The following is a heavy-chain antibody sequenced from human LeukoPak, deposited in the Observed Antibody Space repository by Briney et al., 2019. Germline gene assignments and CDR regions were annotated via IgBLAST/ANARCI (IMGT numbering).Heavy chain of an antibody. J-gene: IGHJ4*02. Sequence: SETLSLTCSVSGDSISSYYWTWLRQPAGKGLEWIGRIYTSGSTNYSPSLKSRVTMPVDTSKNQFFLNLTSVTAADTAVYYCAREGATTRPLDYWGQGTLVTVSS. CDR3: AREGATTRPLDY. V-gene: IGHV4-4*07. CDR1: GDSISSYY. D-gene: IGHD4-17*01. CDR2: IYTSGST.